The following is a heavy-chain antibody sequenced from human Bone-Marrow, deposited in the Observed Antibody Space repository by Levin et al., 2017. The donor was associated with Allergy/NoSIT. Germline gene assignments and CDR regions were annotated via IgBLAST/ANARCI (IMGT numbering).Heavy chain of an antibody. CDR3: ARVALPRYCTSTSCSDSGYYFDY. J-gene: IGHJ4*02. CDR2: IGTAADS. V-gene: IGHV3-13*04. D-gene: IGHD2-2*01. CDR1: GFTFSSYD. Sequence: LSFTCAASGFTFSSYDMHWVRQATGRGLEWVSAIGTAADSYYSGSVKGRFTVSRDNAKNSFYLQMNSLRAGDTAVYYCARVALPRYCTSTSCSDSGYYFDYWGQGTLVTVSS.